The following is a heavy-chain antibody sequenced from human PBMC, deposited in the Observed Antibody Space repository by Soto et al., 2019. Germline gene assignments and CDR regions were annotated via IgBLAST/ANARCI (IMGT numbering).Heavy chain of an antibody. D-gene: IGHD2-15*01. V-gene: IGHV3-74*01. J-gene: IGHJ4*02. CDR1: GFTFSSYW. CDR3: VRTSVVVAAATREDY. Sequence: EVQLVESGGGLVQPGESLRLSCAASGFTFSSYWMHWVRQAPGKGLVWVSRINSDGSSTSYAGSVKGRFTISRDNAKNTLFLQMNSLGAEDAAVYYCVRTSVVVAAATREDYWGQGTLVTVSS. CDR2: INSDGSST.